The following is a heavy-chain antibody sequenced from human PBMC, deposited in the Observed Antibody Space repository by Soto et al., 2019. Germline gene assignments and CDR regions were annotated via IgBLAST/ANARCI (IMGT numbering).Heavy chain of an antibody. CDR2: ISYDGSNK. D-gene: IGHD1-1*01. J-gene: IGHJ5*02. Sequence: QVQLVESGGGVVQPGRSLRLSCAASGFTFSSYGMHWVRQAPGKGLEWVAVISYDGSNKYYADSVKGRFTISRDNSKNTLYLQMNSLRAEDTAVYYCAKGRYNWNDDANLNNWFDPWGQGTLVTVSS. CDR3: AKGRYNWNDDANLNNWFDP. V-gene: IGHV3-30*18. CDR1: GFTFSSYG.